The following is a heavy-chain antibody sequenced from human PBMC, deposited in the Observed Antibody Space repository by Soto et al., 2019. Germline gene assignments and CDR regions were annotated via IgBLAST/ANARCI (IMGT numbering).Heavy chain of an antibody. J-gene: IGHJ2*01. Sequence: QVQLQQSGPGLVKLSQTLSLMCDISGDSVSSVTATWSWIRQSPSRGLEWLGRTYYRSKWYNDYAMSVKGRIVITPDTSKNQVSLQLNSVTPEDTATYFCARDGSGFHWYFDVWGRGTLVTVSS. CDR2: TYYRSKWYN. CDR3: ARDGSGFHWYFDV. D-gene: IGHD6-19*01. V-gene: IGHV6-1*01. CDR1: GDSVSSVTAT.